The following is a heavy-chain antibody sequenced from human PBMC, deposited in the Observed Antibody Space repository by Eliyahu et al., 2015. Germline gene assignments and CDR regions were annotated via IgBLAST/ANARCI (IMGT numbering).Heavy chain of an antibody. Sequence: QVQLVQSGAEVKKPGSSVKVSCKASGGTFSTYALSWVRQAPGQGLEWMGGITPIFGTAKYAQKFQGRVTITADESTTTAYMELRSLRSEDTAVYYCARPSADNSGISKPFDYWGQGTLVTVSS. CDR3: ARPSADNSGISKPFDY. CDR2: ITPIFGTA. D-gene: IGHD6-19*01. J-gene: IGHJ4*02. V-gene: IGHV1-69*01. CDR1: GGTFSTYA.